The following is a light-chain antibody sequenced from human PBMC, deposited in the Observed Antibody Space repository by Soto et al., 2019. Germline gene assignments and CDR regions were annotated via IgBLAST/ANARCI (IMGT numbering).Light chain of an antibody. Sequence: EFVLTQSPGTLSLSPGERTTLSCWASQSVSGNYLAWYQHKPGQASRLLIYGASSRATGIPDRFSGSGSGTDFTLTISRLEPEDFAVYYCQQYGSSSITFGQGTRLEIK. J-gene: IGKJ5*01. CDR1: QSVSGNY. V-gene: IGKV3-20*01. CDR3: QQYGSSSIT. CDR2: GAS.